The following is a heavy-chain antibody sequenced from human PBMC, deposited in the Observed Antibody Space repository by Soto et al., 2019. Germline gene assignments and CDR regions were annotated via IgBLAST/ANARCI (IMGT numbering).Heavy chain of an antibody. CDR2: IEWDDDK. J-gene: IGHJ6*02. CDR1: RFSLRTSGLR. V-gene: IGHV2-70*04. D-gene: IGHD2-21*01. Sequence: RPTRFNPTPTITRRRTFSRFSLRTSGLRVSLIRQPPGKALEWLDRIEWDDDKFYSTPMKTRLTISKDTSKKQVVLTMTNMDPVDTATYYWARERSDSRMDGWGQGTTVTVYS. CDR3: ARERSDSRMDG.